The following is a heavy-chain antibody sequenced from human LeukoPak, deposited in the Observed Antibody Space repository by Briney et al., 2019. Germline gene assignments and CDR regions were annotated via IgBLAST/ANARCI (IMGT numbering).Heavy chain of an antibody. CDR3: ASWAGNTQSDSWSGPFDY. J-gene: IGHJ4*02. CDR1: GFIFSNSA. Sequence: GGSLRLSCAASGFIFSNSAMNWVRQAPGKGLEWVSYIRDSGRTTFYADSVKGRFTISRDNAKNSLYLQMSSLRVEDTAVYYCASWAGNTQSDSWSGPFDYWGQGTLVTVPS. V-gene: IGHV3-48*04. D-gene: IGHD3-3*01. CDR2: IRDSGRTT.